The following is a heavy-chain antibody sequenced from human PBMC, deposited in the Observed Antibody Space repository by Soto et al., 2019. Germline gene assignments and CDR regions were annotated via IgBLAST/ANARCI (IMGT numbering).Heavy chain of an antibody. CDR2: INPSGGST. Sequence: ASVKVSCKASGYTFTSYYMHWVRQAPGQGLEWMGIINPSGGSTSYAQKFQGRVTMTRDTSTSTVYMELSSLRSEDTAVYYCARALIAVAGIKDYGMDVWGQGTTVTVSS. CDR3: ARALIAVAGIKDYGMDV. CDR1: GYTFTSYY. V-gene: IGHV1-46*01. J-gene: IGHJ6*02. D-gene: IGHD6-19*01.